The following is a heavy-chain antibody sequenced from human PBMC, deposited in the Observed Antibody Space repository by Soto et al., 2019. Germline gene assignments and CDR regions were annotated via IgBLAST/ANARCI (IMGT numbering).Heavy chain of an antibody. J-gene: IGHJ3*02. D-gene: IGHD3-22*01. Sequence: PGGSLRLSCAASGFTFSSYSMNWVRQAPGKGLEWVSYISSSSTIYYADSVKGRFTISRDNAKNSLYLQMNSLRDEDTAVYYCASLTTYYYDSSGYGPDAFDIWGQGTMVTVSS. CDR1: GFTFSSYS. V-gene: IGHV3-48*02. CDR3: ASLTTYYYDSSGYGPDAFDI. CDR2: ISSSSTI.